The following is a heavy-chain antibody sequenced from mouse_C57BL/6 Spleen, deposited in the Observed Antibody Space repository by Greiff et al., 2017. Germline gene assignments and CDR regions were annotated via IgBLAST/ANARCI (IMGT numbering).Heavy chain of an antibody. CDR2: IDPSDSET. V-gene: IGHV1-52*01. CDR3: ARSLGRGDYFDY. Sequence: GQLPPSGAERGGRVCSGKRACRASGYTFTSYWLHWVKQRPIQGLEWIGNIDPSDSETHYNQKFKDKATLTVDKSSSTAYMQLSSLTSEDSAVYYCARSLGRGDYFDYWGQGTTLTVSS. CDR1: GYTFTSYW. D-gene: IGHD4-1*01. J-gene: IGHJ2*01.